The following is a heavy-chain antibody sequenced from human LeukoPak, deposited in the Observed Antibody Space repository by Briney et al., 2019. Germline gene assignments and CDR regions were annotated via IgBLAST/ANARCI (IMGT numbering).Heavy chain of an antibody. Sequence: GASVKVSCKASGYTFTTYNINWVRQAPGQGLEWMGWISGYNGNTNYAQKLQGRVTMTTDTSTSTAYMELSSLRSEDTAVYYCARAPGYGAAYYFDYWGQGTLVTVSS. CDR3: ARAPGYGAAYYFDY. V-gene: IGHV1-18*01. CDR1: GYTFTTYN. D-gene: IGHD1-1*01. J-gene: IGHJ4*02. CDR2: ISGYNGNT.